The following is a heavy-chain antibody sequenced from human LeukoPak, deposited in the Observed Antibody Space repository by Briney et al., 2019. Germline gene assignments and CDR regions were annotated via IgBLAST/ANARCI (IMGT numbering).Heavy chain of an antibody. CDR1: GFTFSSHA. CDR3: AKGVLPGIGVAYYLDY. J-gene: IGHJ4*02. CDR2: ISISDGNT. D-gene: IGHD6-19*01. V-gene: IGHV3-23*01. Sequence: GGSPRLSCAASGFTFSSHAMNWVRQAPGKGLEWVSVISISDGNTYYADSVKGRFTISRDNSKNTLYLQMNSLRAEDTAVYYCAKGVLPGIGVAYYLDYWGQGTLVTVSS.